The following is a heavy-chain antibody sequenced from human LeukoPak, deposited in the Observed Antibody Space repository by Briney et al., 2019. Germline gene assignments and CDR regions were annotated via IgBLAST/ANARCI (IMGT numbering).Heavy chain of an antibody. Sequence: GGSLRLSCAASGFTFSNYYISWIRQAPGKGLEWVSYISSSAITMYYADSVKGRFTISRDNAKNSLYLQMNSLRAEDTAVHYCARANNWNYPYYFDYWGQGTLVTVSS. V-gene: IGHV3-11*01. CDR3: ARANNWNYPYYFDY. D-gene: IGHD1-7*01. J-gene: IGHJ4*02. CDR1: GFTFSNYY. CDR2: ISSSAITM.